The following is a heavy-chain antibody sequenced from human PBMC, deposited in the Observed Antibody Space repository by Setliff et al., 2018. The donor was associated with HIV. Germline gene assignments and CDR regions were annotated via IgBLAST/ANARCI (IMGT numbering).Heavy chain of an antibody. Sequence: SETLSLTCAVYGGSFSAYYWSWIRQPPGKGLEWIGEINHSGSTNYNPSLESRVTISVDTSKNQFSLKLSSVTAADTAVYYCARVRNGYYFQRLDYYYMDVWGKGTTVTV. CDR2: INHSGST. J-gene: IGHJ6*03. CDR3: ARVRNGYYFQRLDYYYMDV. CDR1: GGSFSAYY. V-gene: IGHV4-34*01. D-gene: IGHD3-22*01.